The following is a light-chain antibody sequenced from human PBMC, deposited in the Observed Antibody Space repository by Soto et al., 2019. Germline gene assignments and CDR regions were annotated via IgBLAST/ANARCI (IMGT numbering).Light chain of an antibody. Sequence: EFVLTQSPGTLSLSPGERATLSCRASQSVSSNYLAWYQQKPGQAPRLLIYGGSSRATGIPDRFSGSGSGTDFTLTISRLEPEDFAVYYCQQYGSSPGLFTFGPGTKVDIK. CDR3: QQYGSSPGLFT. CDR1: QSVSSNY. J-gene: IGKJ3*01. CDR2: GGS. V-gene: IGKV3-20*01.